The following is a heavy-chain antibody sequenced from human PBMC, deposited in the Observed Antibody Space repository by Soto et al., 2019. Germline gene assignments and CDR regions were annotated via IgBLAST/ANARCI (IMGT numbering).Heavy chain of an antibody. CDR2: IYTVGNT. CDR1: GRSMISYY. J-gene: IGHJ4*02. Sequence: QLQESGPGLVKPSETLSLTCNVSGRSMISYYWSWIRQPAGKGLEWIGRIYTVGNTNYNPSLKSRVTMSVDTSKSQFSLSLTSVTAADTAVYYCAREGDDRHFFFDSWGQGTLVTVSS. V-gene: IGHV4-4*07. CDR3: AREGDDRHFFFDS. D-gene: IGHD3-3*02.